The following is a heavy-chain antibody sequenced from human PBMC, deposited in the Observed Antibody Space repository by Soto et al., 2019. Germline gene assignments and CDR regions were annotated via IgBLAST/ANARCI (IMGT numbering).Heavy chain of an antibody. Sequence: GGSLRLSCAASGFTFSSYAMSWVRQAPGKGLEWVSGISGSGVSTYYADSVKGRFTISRDNSKSTLYLQMNSLRAEDTAVYYCAKDRERIATLSIDYWGQGTLVTVSS. J-gene: IGHJ4*02. CDR1: GFTFSSYA. CDR2: ISGSGVST. V-gene: IGHV3-23*01. D-gene: IGHD6-13*01. CDR3: AKDRERIATLSIDY.